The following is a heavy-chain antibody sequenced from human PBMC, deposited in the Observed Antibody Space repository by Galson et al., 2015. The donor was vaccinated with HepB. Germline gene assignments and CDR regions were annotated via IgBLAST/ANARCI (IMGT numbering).Heavy chain of an antibody. J-gene: IGHJ3*02. Sequence: SLRLSCAASGFSVNYYYMAWVRQAPGKGLDWVSVIFSGGQTYYRESVKGRFTVSKDISKNTVYLQMNSLRAGDTAMYYCAREEHDDGDASAFDIWGQGIMLIVSS. D-gene: IGHD4/OR15-4a*01. CDR3: AREEHDDGDASAFDI. CDR2: IFSGGQT. V-gene: IGHV3-53*01. CDR1: GFSVNYYY.